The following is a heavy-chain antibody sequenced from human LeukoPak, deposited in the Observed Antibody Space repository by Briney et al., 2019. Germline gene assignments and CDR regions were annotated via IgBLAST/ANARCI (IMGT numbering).Heavy chain of an antibody. CDR3: AKRGYDFWSGSGWDYYYGMDV. V-gene: IGHV3-30*18. J-gene: IGHJ6*02. CDR1: GFTFSSYG. Sequence: GGSLRLSCAASGFTFSSYGMHWVRQAPGKGLEWVAVISYDGSNKYYADSVKGRFTISRDNSKNTLYPQMNSLRAEDTAVYYCAKRGYDFWSGSGWDYYYGMDVWGQGTTVTVSS. D-gene: IGHD3-3*01. CDR2: ISYDGSNK.